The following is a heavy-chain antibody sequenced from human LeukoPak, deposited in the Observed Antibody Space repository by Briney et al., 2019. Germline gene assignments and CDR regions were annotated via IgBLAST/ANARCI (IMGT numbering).Heavy chain of an antibody. CDR3: ARLLRFRDDAFDI. CDR2: IYYSGST. D-gene: IGHD5-12*01. J-gene: IGHJ3*02. V-gene: IGHV4-59*08. CDR1: SGSISSYY. Sequence: KTSETLSLTCTVSSGSISSYYWSWIRQPPGKGLEWLGYIYYSGSTNYNPSLKSRVTISVDTSKNQFSLKLSSVTAADTAVYYCARLLRFRDDAFDIWGQGTMVTVSS.